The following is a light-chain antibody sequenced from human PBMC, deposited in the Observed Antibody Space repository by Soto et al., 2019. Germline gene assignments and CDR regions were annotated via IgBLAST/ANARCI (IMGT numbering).Light chain of an antibody. J-gene: IGLJ2*01. V-gene: IGLV2-14*01. CDR2: DVS. Sequence: QSALTQPASVSGSPGQSITISCTGTSSDVGGYNYVSWYQQHPGKAPKLMIYDVSNRPSGVSNRFSGSKSGNTASLTISGPQAEDGADYYCSSYTSSSPLVFGGGTKLTVL. CDR1: SSDVGGYNY. CDR3: SSYTSSSPLV.